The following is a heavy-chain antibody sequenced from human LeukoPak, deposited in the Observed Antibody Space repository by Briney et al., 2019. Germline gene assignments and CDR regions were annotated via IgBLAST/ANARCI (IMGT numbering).Heavy chain of an antibody. CDR1: GFTFSSYW. CDR3: ARDDYSSSWVNWFDP. V-gene: IGHV3-7*01. CDR2: IKQDGSEK. D-gene: IGHD6-13*01. Sequence: PGGSLRLSCAASGFTFSSYWMSWVRQAPGKGLEWVANIKQDGSEKYYVDSVKGRFTISRDNAKNSLYLQMNSLRAEDTAVYYCARDDYSSSWVNWFDPWGQGTLVTVSS. J-gene: IGHJ5*02.